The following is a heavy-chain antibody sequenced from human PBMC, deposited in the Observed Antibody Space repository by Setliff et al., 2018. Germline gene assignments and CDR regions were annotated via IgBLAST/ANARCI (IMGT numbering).Heavy chain of an antibody. Sequence: LRLSCAASGFTFSEYYMDWVRQAPGKGPEWIGRSRNKANGYTTEFAASVKGRFTISRDDSQNSLYLQMNSLKTEDTAVYYCTRARDRSGYWDFDYWGQGTLVTVSS. V-gene: IGHV3-72*01. CDR1: GFTFSEYY. CDR3: TRARDRSGYWDFDY. CDR2: SRNKANGYTT. D-gene: IGHD3-3*01. J-gene: IGHJ4*02.